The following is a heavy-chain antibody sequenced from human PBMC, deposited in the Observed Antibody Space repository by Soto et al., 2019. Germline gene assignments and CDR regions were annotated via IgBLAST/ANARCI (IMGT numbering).Heavy chain of an antibody. CDR1: GGSISRNNYY. J-gene: IGHJ4*02. Sequence: TSETLSLTCTVSGGSISRNNYYWGWIRQPPGKGLEWIGSFHDSGSTYYNPSLESRVTISVDTSKNQFSLNLHSVTAADTAVYHCSAAPNFYYFDYWGRGSLVTVSS. D-gene: IGHD2-2*01. CDR2: FHDSGST. CDR3: SAAPNFYYFDY. V-gene: IGHV4-39*01.